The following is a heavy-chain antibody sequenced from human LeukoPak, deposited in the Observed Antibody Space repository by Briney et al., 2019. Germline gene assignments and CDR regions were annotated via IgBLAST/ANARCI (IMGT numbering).Heavy chain of an antibody. V-gene: IGHV4-39*07. CDR1: GGSISSSDYC. D-gene: IGHD1-1*01. Sequence: SETLSLTCTVSGGSISSSDYCWGWIRQPPGKGLEWIGSIYYSGSTYYNSSLKSRVTISGDTSKNQFSLKLTSVTAADTAVYYCAREHHWNPSGWFDPWGQGTLATVSS. J-gene: IGHJ5*02. CDR3: AREHHWNPSGWFDP. CDR2: IYYSGST.